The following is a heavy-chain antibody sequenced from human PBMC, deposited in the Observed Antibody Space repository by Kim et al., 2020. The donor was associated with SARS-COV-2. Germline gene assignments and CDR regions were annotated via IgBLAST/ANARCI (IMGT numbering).Heavy chain of an antibody. CDR2: MNPNSGNT. D-gene: IGHD2-2*01. V-gene: IGHV1-8*01. CDR1: GYTFTSYD. J-gene: IGHJ6*02. Sequence: ASVKVSCKASGYTFTSYDINWVRQATGQGLEWMGWMNPNSGNTGYAQKFQGRVTMTRNTSISTAYMELSSLRSEDTAVYYCARQGECSSTSCYPKRYYYGMDVWGQGTTVTVSS. CDR3: ARQGECSSTSCYPKRYYYGMDV.